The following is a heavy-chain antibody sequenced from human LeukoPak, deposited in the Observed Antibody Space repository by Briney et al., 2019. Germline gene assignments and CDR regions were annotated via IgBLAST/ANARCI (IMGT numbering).Heavy chain of an antibody. D-gene: IGHD6-13*01. Sequence: PSETLSLTCTVSGGSISSSSYYWGWIRQPPGKGLEWIGSIYYSGSTNYNPSLKSRVTISVDTSKNQFSLKLSSVTAADTAVYYCARGRRSWYWSGLSDAFDIWGQGTMVTVSS. CDR3: ARGRRSWYWSGLSDAFDI. CDR1: GGSISSSSYY. V-gene: IGHV4-39*07. CDR2: IYYSGST. J-gene: IGHJ3*02.